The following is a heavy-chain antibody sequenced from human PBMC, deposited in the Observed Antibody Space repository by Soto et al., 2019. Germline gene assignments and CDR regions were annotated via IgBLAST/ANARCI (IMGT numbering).Heavy chain of an antibody. CDR2: IIPILDMP. CDR1: GGTFTRYT. CDR3: ASHFTGVMVLGTSPPGGDNYGWDV. D-gene: IGHD2-15*01. J-gene: IGHJ6*02. Sequence: QVQLVQSGAEVKKPGSSVKVSCKASGGTFTRYTFTWVRQAPGQGLEWMGRIIPILDMPNSAQNFQGRVTMTADKSTSTAYMELSSLTSDDTAVYYCASHFTGVMVLGTSPPGGDNYGWDVWGQGTTVTVSS. V-gene: IGHV1-69*02.